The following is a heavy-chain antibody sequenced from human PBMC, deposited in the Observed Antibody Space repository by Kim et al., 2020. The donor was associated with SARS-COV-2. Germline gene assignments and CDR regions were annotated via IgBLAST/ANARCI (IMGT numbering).Heavy chain of an antibody. CDR3: ARGYSSSWFHFDS. CDR1: GYTFSSNA. Sequence: GGSLRLSCAASGYTFSSNAMHWVRQAPGKGLEWVADISYDGTNKYYADSVKGRFTISRDNSKNTLYLQMNSLRAEDTAVYYCARGYSSSWFHFDSWGQGTLVTVSS. V-gene: IGHV3-30*04. J-gene: IGHJ4*02. CDR2: ISYDGTNK. D-gene: IGHD6-13*01.